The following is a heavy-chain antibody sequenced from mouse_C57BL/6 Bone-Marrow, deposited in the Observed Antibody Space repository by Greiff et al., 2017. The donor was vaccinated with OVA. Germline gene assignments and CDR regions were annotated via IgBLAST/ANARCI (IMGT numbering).Heavy chain of an antibody. Sequence: QVQLQQPGAELVRPGTSVKLSCKASGYTFTSYWMHWVKQRPGQGLEWIGVIDPSDSYTNYKQKFKGKATLTVDTSSSTAYMQLSSLTSEDSAVYYCARGDYEYEQEWGQGTTLTVSS. CDR2: IDPSDSYT. D-gene: IGHD2-4*01. V-gene: IGHV1-59*01. CDR3: ARGDYEYEQE. CDR1: GYTFTSYW. J-gene: IGHJ2*01.